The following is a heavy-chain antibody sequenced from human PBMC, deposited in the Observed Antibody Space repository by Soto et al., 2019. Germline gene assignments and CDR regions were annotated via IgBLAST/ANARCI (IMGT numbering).Heavy chain of an antibody. CDR1: GFTFSSDA. CDR3: AARSIEAADTSNSNFGY. D-gene: IGHD6-13*01. V-gene: IGHV3-23*01. CDR2: ISGSGGST. Sequence: EVQLLESGGGSVQPGGSLRLSCAASGFTFSSDAMSWVRQAPGKGLEWVSAISGSGGSTYYADSVKGRFTISRDNSKNTLYLQMNSLRAEDTAVYYCAARSIEAADTSNSNFGYWGQGTLVTVSS. J-gene: IGHJ4*02.